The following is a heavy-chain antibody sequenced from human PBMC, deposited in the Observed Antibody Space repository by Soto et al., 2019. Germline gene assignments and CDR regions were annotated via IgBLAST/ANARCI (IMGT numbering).Heavy chain of an antibody. D-gene: IGHD3-10*01. V-gene: IGHV1-46*03. CDR1: GYTFTNNY. Sequence: QVQVVQSGAEVKKPGASVKVSCKTSGYTFTNNYLHWVRQAPGQGLEWMGIISPSGGSTRYAQELEGRVTMTTATSTSTVYMELGSLTSEDTAVYYCARASGALDVWGQGTMVTVSS. CDR2: ISPSGGST. CDR3: ARASGALDV. J-gene: IGHJ3*01.